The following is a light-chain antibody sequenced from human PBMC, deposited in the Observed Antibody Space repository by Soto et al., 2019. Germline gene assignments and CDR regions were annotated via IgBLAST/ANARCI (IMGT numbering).Light chain of an antibody. J-gene: IGKJ4*01. V-gene: IGKV4-1*01. Sequence: DIVMTQSPDSLAVSLGERATINCKSSQSVLYSSNNKNYLAWYQQKPGQPPKLLIYWASTRESGVPDRFSGSGSGTDFTLTISSLQAEDVAVYYCQQYYTWPVTFGGGTKVDIK. CDR2: WAS. CDR1: QSVLYSSNNKNY. CDR3: QQYYTWPVT.